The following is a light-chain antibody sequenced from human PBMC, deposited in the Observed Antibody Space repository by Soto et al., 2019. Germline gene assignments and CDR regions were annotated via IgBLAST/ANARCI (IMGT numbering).Light chain of an antibody. Sequence: QAVVTQPPSASGTPGQRVTVSCSGSRSNIGSHPVHWYQQLPGTAPKLLIFNKNLRPSGVPDRFSGSKSGTSASLAISGLQSEDEADYYCQSYDSSLSGVVFGGGTKLTVL. CDR3: QSYDSSLSGVV. V-gene: IGLV1-44*01. CDR1: RSNIGSHP. J-gene: IGLJ3*02. CDR2: NKN.